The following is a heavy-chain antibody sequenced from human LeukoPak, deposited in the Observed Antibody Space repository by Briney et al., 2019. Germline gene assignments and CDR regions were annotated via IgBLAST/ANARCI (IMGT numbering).Heavy chain of an antibody. CDR2: IYPGDSDT. J-gene: IGHJ3*02. CDR3: ARSGDLWGWVVNAFDI. Sequence: GESLKISCKGSGYSSTSYWIGWVRQMPGKGLEWMGIIYPGDSDTRYSPSFQGQVTISADKSISTAYLQWSSLKASDTAMYYCARSGDLWGWVVNAFDIWGQGTMVTVSS. D-gene: IGHD2-21*01. V-gene: IGHV5-51*01. CDR1: GYSSTSYW.